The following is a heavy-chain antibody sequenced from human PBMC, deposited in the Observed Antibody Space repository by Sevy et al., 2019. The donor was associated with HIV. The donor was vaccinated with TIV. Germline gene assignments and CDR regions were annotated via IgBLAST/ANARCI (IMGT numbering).Heavy chain of an antibody. CDR3: SREGGGDNGYYYSYYGMDV. D-gene: IGHD6-25*01. CDR1: GDSIGSSYY. CDR2: IVYSGTT. V-gene: IGHV4-59*13. Sequence: SETLSLTCTVSGDSIGSSYYWNWIRQSPGKGLEWIGYIVYSGTTNYNPSLKNRVTVSLDTSKNHFSLGLASVTAADTGVYYWSREGGGDNGYYYSYYGMDVWGQGTTVTVSS. J-gene: IGHJ6*02.